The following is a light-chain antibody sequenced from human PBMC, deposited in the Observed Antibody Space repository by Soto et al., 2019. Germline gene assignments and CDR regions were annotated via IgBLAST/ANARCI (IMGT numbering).Light chain of an antibody. CDR2: GVS. CDR3: QVYGSSSKT. V-gene: IGKV3-20*01. Sequence: EIVLTQSPDTLSLSPGERATLSCRASQTVTSGYLAWYQQKPGQAPRLLIYGVSTRATGIPDRFSGSGSGTDFTLTISRLEPEDFAVYFCQVYGSSSKTFGQGTRVELK. CDR1: QTVTSGY. J-gene: IGKJ1*01.